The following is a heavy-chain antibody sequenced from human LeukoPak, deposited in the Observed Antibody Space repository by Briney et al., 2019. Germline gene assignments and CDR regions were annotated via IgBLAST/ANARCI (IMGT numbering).Heavy chain of an antibody. D-gene: IGHD3-22*01. J-gene: IGHJ5*02. V-gene: IGHV3-11*01. Sequence: PGGSLRLSCAASGFTFSDYYMSWIRQAPGKGLECVSYISSSGSTIYYADSVKGRFTISRDNAKNSLYLQMNSLRAEDTAVYYCARSVTMIVVGPRGNWFDPWGQGTLVTVSS. CDR1: GFTFSDYY. CDR2: ISSSGSTI. CDR3: ARSVTMIVVGPRGNWFDP.